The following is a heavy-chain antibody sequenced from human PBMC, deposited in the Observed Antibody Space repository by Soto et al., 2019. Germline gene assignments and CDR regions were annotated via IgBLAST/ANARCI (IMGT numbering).Heavy chain of an antibody. J-gene: IGHJ3*02. CDR1: GGTFSSYA. D-gene: IGHD2-21*02. CDR2: IIPIFGTA. V-gene: IGHV1-69*13. CDR3: ARPMVTAIHYDAFDI. Sequence: ASVKVSCKASGGTFSSYAISWVRQAPGQGLEWMGGIIPIFGTANYAQKFQGRVTITADESTSTAYMELSSLRSEDTAVYYCARPMVTAIHYDAFDIWGQGTMVTVSS.